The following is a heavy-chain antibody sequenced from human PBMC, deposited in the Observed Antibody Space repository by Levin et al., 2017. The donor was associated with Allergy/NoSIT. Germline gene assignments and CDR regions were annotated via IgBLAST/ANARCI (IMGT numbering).Heavy chain of an antibody. CDR3: ARERSWGYYGSGVNWFDP. V-gene: IGHV3-53*01. D-gene: IGHD3-10*01. Sequence: GESLKISCAASGFTVSSNYMSWVRQAPGKGLEWVSVIYSGGSTYYADSVKGRFTISRDNSKNTLYLQMNSLRAEDTAVYYCARERSWGYYGSGVNWFDPWGQGTLVTVSS. CDR2: IYSGGST. CDR1: GFTVSSNY. J-gene: IGHJ5*02.